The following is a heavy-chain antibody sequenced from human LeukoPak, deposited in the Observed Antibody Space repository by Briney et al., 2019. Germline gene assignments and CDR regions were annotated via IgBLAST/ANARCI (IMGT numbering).Heavy chain of an antibody. Sequence: PGGSLRLSCAASGFTFSSYWMSWVRQAPGKGLEWVANIKQDGSERYYVDSVKGRFTISRDNAKNSLYLQMNSLRAEDTAVYYCARDRYSSGWGFDYWGQGTLVTVPS. CDR2: IKQDGSER. J-gene: IGHJ4*02. V-gene: IGHV3-7*05. D-gene: IGHD6-19*01. CDR1: GFTFSSYW. CDR3: ARDRYSSGWGFDY.